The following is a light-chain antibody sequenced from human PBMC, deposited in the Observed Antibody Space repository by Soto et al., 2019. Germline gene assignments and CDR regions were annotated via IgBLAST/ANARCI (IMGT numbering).Light chain of an antibody. J-gene: IGKJ5*01. Sequence: EIGLTQSPATLSLSPGERATLSCRASQSVSSYLAWYQQKPGQAPRLLIYDASNRATGIPARFSGSGSETDFTLTISSLEPEDFAVYYCQQRLHWPITFGQGTRLDIK. CDR1: QSVSSY. CDR2: DAS. V-gene: IGKV3-11*01. CDR3: QQRLHWPIT.